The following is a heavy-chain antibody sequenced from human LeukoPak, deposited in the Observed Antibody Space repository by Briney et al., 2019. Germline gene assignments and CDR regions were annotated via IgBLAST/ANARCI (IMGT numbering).Heavy chain of an antibody. Sequence: PGGSLRLSCAASGFTFSSYAMSWVRQAPGKGLQWVSAISGSGGSTYYADSVKGRFTISRDNSKNTLYLQMNSLRAEDTAVYYCAKVGGYNWNYGQFEFIPYTKGAFDIWGQGTMVTVSS. J-gene: IGHJ3*02. V-gene: IGHV3-23*01. CDR1: GFTFSSYA. CDR2: ISGSGGST. CDR3: AKVGGYNWNYGQFEFIPYTKGAFDI. D-gene: IGHD1-7*01.